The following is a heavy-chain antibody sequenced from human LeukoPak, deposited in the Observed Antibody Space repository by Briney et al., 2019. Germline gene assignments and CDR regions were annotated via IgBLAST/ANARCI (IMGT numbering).Heavy chain of an antibody. CDR2: ISSSSSTI. J-gene: IGHJ6*02. Sequence: PGGSLRLSCAASGFSFGSYSMNWVRQAPGKGLEWVSYISSSSSTIYYADSVKGRFTISRDNANNSLHLQMNSLRDEDTAVYYCARRHYYYYGMDVWGQGTTVTVSS. V-gene: IGHV3-48*02. CDR1: GFSFGSYS. CDR3: ARRHYYYYGMDV.